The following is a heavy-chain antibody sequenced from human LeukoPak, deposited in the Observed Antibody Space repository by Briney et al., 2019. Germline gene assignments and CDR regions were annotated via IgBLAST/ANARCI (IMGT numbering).Heavy chain of an antibody. J-gene: IGHJ6*03. V-gene: IGHV1-2*02. Sequence: ASVKVSCKASGYTFTGYYIHWVRQAPGQGLEWMGWINPNSGGTNYAQKFQGRVTMTRDTSINTAYMELSSLRFDDTAVYSCARGATAGRFSLRPTGAYYMDVWGKGTPVTVS. CDR2: INPNSGGT. D-gene: IGHD6-13*01. CDR1: GYTFTGYY. CDR3: ARGATAGRFSLRPTGAYYMDV.